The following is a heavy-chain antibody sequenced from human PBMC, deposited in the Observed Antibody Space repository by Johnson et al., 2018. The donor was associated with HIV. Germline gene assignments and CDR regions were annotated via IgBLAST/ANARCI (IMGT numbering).Heavy chain of an antibody. CDR1: GFTFRNFG. CDR3: ARERRYSSGWYRGDAFDI. Sequence: QVQLVESGGGVVQPGGSLRLSCATSGFTFRNFGMHWVRQAPGKGLEWVSFIRYDGSSEYYVDSVKGRFTISRDNAKNSLYLQMNSLRAEDTAVYYCARERRYSSGWYRGDAFDIWGQGTMVTVSS. CDR2: IRYDGSSE. D-gene: IGHD6-19*01. V-gene: IGHV3-30*02. J-gene: IGHJ3*02.